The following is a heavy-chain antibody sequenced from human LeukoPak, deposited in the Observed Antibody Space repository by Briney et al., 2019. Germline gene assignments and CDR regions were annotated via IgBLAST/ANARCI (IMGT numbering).Heavy chain of an antibody. CDR1: GGSISSYY. V-gene: IGHV4-4*09. D-gene: IGHD1-26*01. CDR3: AKRQGPNSGSYDYFDP. Sequence: SETLSLTCTVSGGSISSYYWSWIRQPPGQGLEWIAYIHSSGYTNYNPSLKSRVTISVDTSKNQFSLKVPSVTAADTAVYYCAKRQGPNSGSYDYFDPWGQGTLVTVSS. J-gene: IGHJ5*02. CDR2: IHSSGYT.